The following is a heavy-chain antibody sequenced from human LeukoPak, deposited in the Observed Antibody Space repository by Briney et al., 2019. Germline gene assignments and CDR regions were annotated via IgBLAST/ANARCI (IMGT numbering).Heavy chain of an antibody. V-gene: IGHV3-30*03. CDR1: GFTFSSYG. CDR3: ARGPDTVWGPL. J-gene: IGHJ4*02. D-gene: IGHD5-18*01. CDR2: ISYDGSNK. Sequence: PGGSLRLSCAASGFTFSSYGMHWVRQAPGKGLEWVAVISYDGSNKYYADSVKGRFTISRDNSKNTLYLQMNSLRAEDTAVYYCARGPDTVWGPLWGQGTLVTVSS.